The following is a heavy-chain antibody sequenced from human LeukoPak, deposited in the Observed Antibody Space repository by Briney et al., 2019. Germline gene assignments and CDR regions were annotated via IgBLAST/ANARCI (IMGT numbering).Heavy chain of an antibody. CDR3: ARRSTVAGRGRFDP. D-gene: IGHD6-19*01. V-gene: IGHV4-39*01. Sequence: SETLSLTCTVSGGSIRSTSYYWGWVRQPPGKGLEWLGSVHYSGSTYDNPSLKSRVTISVDTSKNQFSLNLISVTAADTAVYYCARRSTVAGRGRFDPWGQGTLVTVSS. CDR2: VHYSGST. CDR1: GGSIRSTSYY. J-gene: IGHJ5*02.